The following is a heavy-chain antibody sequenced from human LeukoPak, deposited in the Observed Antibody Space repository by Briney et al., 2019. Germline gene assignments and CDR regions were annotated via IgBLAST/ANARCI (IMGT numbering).Heavy chain of an antibody. J-gene: IGHJ3*02. V-gene: IGHV4-39*02. CDR3: ARRATAVFALGAFGI. D-gene: IGHD6-19*01. CDR1: GGSISSGIYY. CDR2: VYYTGTT. Sequence: PSETLSLTCTVSGGSISSGIYYWDWIRQPPRRGLEWIGGVYYTGTTYYNPSLKSRVTISIDTSQNLFSLKLNSVTAADTATYYCARRATAVFALGAFGIWGQGTVVTVSS.